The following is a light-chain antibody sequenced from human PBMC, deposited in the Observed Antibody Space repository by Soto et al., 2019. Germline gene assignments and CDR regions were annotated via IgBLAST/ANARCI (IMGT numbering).Light chain of an antibody. J-gene: IGKJ5*01. Sequence: DIQMTQSPSSVSASVVDRVTITFRASQGISSWLAWYQQKPGKAPKLLIYGVSTLQSGVPSRFSGSGSGTDFTLTISSLQPEDFATYYCQHLNGYPITFGQGTRLEIK. CDR2: GVS. CDR1: QGISSW. CDR3: QHLNGYPIT. V-gene: IGKV1-12*01.